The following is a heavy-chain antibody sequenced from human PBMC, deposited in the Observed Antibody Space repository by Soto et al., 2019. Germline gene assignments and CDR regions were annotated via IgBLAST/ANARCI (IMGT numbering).Heavy chain of an antibody. V-gene: IGHV3-23*01. CDR3: AAAAGRRWFDP. D-gene: IGHD6-13*01. CDR2: ISGSGGST. Sequence: ASVKVSCKASGGTFSSYAMSWFPQAPGKGLEWVSAISGSGGSTYYADSVKGRFTISRDNSKSTLYLQMNSLRAEDTAVYYCAAAAGRRWFDPWGQGTLVTVSS. J-gene: IGHJ5*02. CDR1: GGTFSSYA.